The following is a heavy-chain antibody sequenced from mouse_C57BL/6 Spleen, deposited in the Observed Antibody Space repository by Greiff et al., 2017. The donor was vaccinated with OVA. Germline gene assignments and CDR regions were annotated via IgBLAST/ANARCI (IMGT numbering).Heavy chain of an antibody. CDR2: IDPETGGT. J-gene: IGHJ4*01. CDR1: GYTFTDYE. Sequence: VQLQQSGAELVRPGASVTLSCKASGYTFTDYEMHWVKQTPVHGLEWIGAIDPETGGTAYNQKFKGKAILTADKSSSTAYMELRSLTSEDSAVYYCTRLGLRRAMDYWGQGTSVTVSS. D-gene: IGHD2-4*01. V-gene: IGHV1-15*01. CDR3: TRLGLRRAMDY.